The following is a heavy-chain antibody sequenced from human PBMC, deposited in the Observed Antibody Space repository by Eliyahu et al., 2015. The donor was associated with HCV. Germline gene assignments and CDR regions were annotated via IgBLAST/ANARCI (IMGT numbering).Heavy chain of an antibody. CDR3: ARGGGSYWEGHYFDF. Sequence: EVQLVESGGGVVRPGGSLRLFCSASGFTFXDYGMSWVRQTPXKGLEWVSGIXWNGGSTLYADSVKGRFTISRDNTKNSLYLQMNSLRAEDTALYHCARGGGSYWEGHYFDFWGQGTLVTVSS. CDR2: IXWNGGST. CDR1: GFTFXDYG. J-gene: IGHJ4*02. V-gene: IGHV3-20*01. D-gene: IGHD1-26*01.